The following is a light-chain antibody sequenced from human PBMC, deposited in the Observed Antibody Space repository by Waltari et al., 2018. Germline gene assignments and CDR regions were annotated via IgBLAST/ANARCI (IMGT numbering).Light chain of an antibody. CDR1: QRLTKKY. V-gene: IGKV3-20*01. CDR3: QQYWRCIMYT. Sequence: RASQRLTKKYLAWYQQKPGQAPRLLIYGAASRAAGVLDRFSGSGSGTDFTLTISRMEPEDFAVYYCQQYWRCIMYTFGQGTKLEIK. CDR2: GAA. J-gene: IGKJ2*01.